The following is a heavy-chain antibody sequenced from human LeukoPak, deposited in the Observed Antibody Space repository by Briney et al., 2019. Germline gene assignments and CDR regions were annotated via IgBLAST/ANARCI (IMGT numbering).Heavy chain of an antibody. CDR3: ARAGRDRVLLWFGELYPWFDP. Sequence: SETLSLTCTVSGGSISSSSYYWGWIRQPPGKGLEWIGSIYYSGSTYYNPSLKSRVTISVDTSKNQFSLKLSSVTAADTAVYYCARAGRDRVLLWFGELYPWFDPWGQGTLVTVSS. D-gene: IGHD3-10*01. CDR1: GGSISSSSYY. J-gene: IGHJ5*02. CDR2: IYYSGST. V-gene: IGHV4-39*07.